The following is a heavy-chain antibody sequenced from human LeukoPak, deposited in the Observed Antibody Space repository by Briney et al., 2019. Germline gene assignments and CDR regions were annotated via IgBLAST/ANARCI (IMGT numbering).Heavy chain of an antibody. CDR1: GFTFSSYW. CDR2: IIQDGSEK. D-gene: IGHD5-12*01. Sequence: GGSLRFSCAASGFTFSSYWMSWVRQAPGKGLEWVANIIQDGSEKYYVDSVKGRFTISRDNSKNTLYLQMNSLRAEDTAVYYCARGPSGYHNTGGQGTLVTVSS. J-gene: IGHJ4*02. V-gene: IGHV3-7*01. CDR3: ARGPSGYHNT.